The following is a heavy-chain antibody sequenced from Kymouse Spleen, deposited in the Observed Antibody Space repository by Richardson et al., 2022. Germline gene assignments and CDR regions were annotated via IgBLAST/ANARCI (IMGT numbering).Heavy chain of an antibody. V-gene: IGHV4-34*01. CDR2: INHSGST. Sequence: QVQLQQWGAGLLKPSETLSLTCAVYGGSFSGYYWSWIRQPPGKGLEWIGEINHSGSTNYNPSLKSRVTISVDTSKNQFSLKLSSVTAADTAVYYCARGHGQQLGRDWFDPWGQGTLVTVSS. J-gene: IGHJ5*02. D-gene: IGHD6-13*01. CDR3: ARGHGQQLGRDWFDP. CDR1: GGSFSGYY.